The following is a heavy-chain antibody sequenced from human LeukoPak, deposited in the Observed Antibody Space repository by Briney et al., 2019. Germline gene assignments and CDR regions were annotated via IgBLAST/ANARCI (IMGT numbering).Heavy chain of an antibody. Sequence: SETLSLTCAVYGGSFSGYYWSWIRQPPGKGLEWIGEINHSGSTNYNPSLKSRVTISVDTSKNQFSLKLSSVTAADTAVYYCARIARQEAKWFRDDYWGQGTLVTVSS. CDR2: INHSGST. V-gene: IGHV4-34*01. CDR1: GGSFSGYY. D-gene: IGHD3-10*01. J-gene: IGHJ4*02. CDR3: ARIARQEAKWFRDDY.